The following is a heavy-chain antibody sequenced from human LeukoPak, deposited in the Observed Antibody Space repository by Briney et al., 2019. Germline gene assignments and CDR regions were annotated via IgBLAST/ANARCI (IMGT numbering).Heavy chain of an antibody. CDR2: VSDDGNKK. Sequence: GGSLRLSCVASGFTSSHYAIHWVRQAPGKGPEWVTIVSDDGNKKYYADSVKGRFTVSRDISKNTVYLQINSLRAEDTALYYCARNNYDRSGFYYDYWGRGTLVTVSS. CDR3: ARNNYDRSGFYYDY. V-gene: IGHV3-30*03. CDR1: GFTSSHYA. D-gene: IGHD3-22*01. J-gene: IGHJ4*02.